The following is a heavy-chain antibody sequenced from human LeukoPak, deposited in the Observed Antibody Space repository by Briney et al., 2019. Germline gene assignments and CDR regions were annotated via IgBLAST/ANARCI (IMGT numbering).Heavy chain of an antibody. CDR3: AKAWSGYSSRSPTGY. Sequence: PGGSLRLSCAASGFTFSSYGMHWVRQAPGKGLEWVAVIWYDGSNKYCADSVKGRFTISRDNSKNTLYLQMNSLRAEDTAVYYCAKAWSGYSSRSPTGYWGQGTLVTVSS. J-gene: IGHJ4*02. CDR2: IWYDGSNK. V-gene: IGHV3-33*06. CDR1: GFTFSSYG. D-gene: IGHD6-13*01.